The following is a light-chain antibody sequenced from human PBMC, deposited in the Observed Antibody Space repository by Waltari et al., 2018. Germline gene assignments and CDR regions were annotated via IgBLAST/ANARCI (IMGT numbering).Light chain of an antibody. V-gene: IGLV2-11*01. CDR2: DVS. Sequence: QSALPQPRSVSGSPGQSVTISCTGTSSDVGSYNSVSWSQQHPGKAPKLIIYDVSQRLSGVPDRFSGSKSGNTASLTISGLEADDEADYFCTSYAGAYTVFGGGTKLTVL. CDR3: TSYAGAYTV. J-gene: IGLJ2*01. CDR1: SSDVGSYNS.